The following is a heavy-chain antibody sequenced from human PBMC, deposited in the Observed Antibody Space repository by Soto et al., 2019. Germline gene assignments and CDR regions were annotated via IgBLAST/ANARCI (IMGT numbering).Heavy chain of an antibody. Sequence: QVQLVQSGAEVKKPGSSVKVSCKASGGTFSSYAISWVRQAPGQGLEWMGGIIPIFGTANDAQKFQGRVTITAEESTNTAYMELSSLRSEDTAVYYCAKQDCSSTSCYRYYYYYGMDVWGQGTTVTVSS. D-gene: IGHD2-2*01. CDR3: AKQDCSSTSCYRYYYYYGMDV. J-gene: IGHJ6*02. CDR1: GGTFSSYA. V-gene: IGHV1-69*01. CDR2: IIPIFGTA.